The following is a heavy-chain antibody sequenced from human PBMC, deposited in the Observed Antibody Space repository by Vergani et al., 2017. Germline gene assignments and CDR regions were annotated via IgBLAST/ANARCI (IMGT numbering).Heavy chain of an antibody. J-gene: IGHJ5*02. CDR3: ARDSWTSELRGVYWFDT. CDR2: IHSSGTT. D-gene: IGHD3-10*01. Sequence: QVQLHESGPGLVKPSQTLSLTCTVSGGSITSGSFYWSWLRQPAGKGLEWIGRIHSSGTTNYNPSLKSRVTLSVDTSKNQLSLRMTSVTAADPAVYYCARDSWTSELRGVYWFDTWGQGTLVSVSS. CDR1: GGSITSGSFY. V-gene: IGHV4-61*02.